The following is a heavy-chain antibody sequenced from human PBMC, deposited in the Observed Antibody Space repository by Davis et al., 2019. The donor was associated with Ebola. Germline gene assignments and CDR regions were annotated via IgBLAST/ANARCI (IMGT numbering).Heavy chain of an antibody. CDR2: ISGSGGST. CDR3: AKDPLYYDFWSGYLTDPYYYYMDV. D-gene: IGHD3-3*01. CDR1: GFTFSSYA. J-gene: IGHJ6*03. Sequence: PGGSLRLSCAASGFTFSSYAMSWVRQAPGKGLEWVSAISGSGGSTYYADSVKGRFTISRDNSKNTLYLQMNSLRAEDTAVYYCAKDPLYYDFWSGYLTDPYYYYMDVWGKGTTVTVSS. V-gene: IGHV3-23*01.